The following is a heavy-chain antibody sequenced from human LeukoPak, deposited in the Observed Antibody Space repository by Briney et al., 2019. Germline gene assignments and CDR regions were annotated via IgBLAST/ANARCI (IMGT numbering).Heavy chain of an antibody. D-gene: IGHD3-10*01. J-gene: IGHJ4*02. CDR1: GGTFSSYA. Sequence: SVKVSCKASGGTFSSYAISWVRQAPGQGLEWMGGIIPIFGTANYAQKFQGRVTITTDESTSTAYMELSSLRSEDTAVYYCAKGPYYGSGSYSDYWGQGTLVTVSS. V-gene: IGHV1-69*05. CDR3: AKGPYYGSGSYSDY. CDR2: IIPIFGTA.